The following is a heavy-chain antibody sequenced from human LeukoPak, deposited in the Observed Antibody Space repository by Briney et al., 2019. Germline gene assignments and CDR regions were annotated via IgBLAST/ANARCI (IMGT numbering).Heavy chain of an antibody. CDR2: ISDNGCST. Sequence: GGSLRLSCAVSGITLNNYGMTWVRQAPGKGLEWVAGISDNGCSTKYADSVKGRFTISRDNPKNTLYLQMNSLRAEDTAVYFCAKRGVVIRVILVGFHKEAYYFESWGQGALVTVSS. V-gene: IGHV3-23*01. CDR1: GITLNNYG. D-gene: IGHD3/OR15-3a*01. CDR3: AKRGVVIRVILVGFHKEAYYFES. J-gene: IGHJ4*02.